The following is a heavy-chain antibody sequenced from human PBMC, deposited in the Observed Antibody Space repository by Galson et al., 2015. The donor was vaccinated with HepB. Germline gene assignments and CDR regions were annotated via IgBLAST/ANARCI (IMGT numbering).Heavy chain of an antibody. CDR1: GYSFTSYW. J-gene: IGHJ5*02. D-gene: IGHD3-10*01. CDR3: ARDRVGVRGVIGWFDP. V-gene: IGHV5-51*01. CDR2: IYPGDSET. Sequence: QSGAEVKKPGESLKISCKGSGYSFTSYWIGWVRQMPGRGLEWMGIIYPGDSETRYSPSFQGQVTISVDKSISTAYLQWSSLKASDTAMYYCARDRVGVRGVIGWFDPWGQGTPVTVSS.